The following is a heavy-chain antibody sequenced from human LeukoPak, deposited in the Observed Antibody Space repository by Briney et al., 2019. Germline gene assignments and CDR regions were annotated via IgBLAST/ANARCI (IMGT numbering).Heavy chain of an antibody. CDR1: GGTFSSYG. Sequence: SVKVSCKASGGTFSSYGISWVRQAPGQGLEWMGRIIPIFGTANYAQKFQGRVTITTEESTSTAYMELSSLRSEDTAVYCCASTRISGYQIGEYFQHWGQGTLVTVSS. CDR2: IIPIFGTA. CDR3: ASTRISGYQIGEYFQH. D-gene: IGHD3-22*01. V-gene: IGHV1-69*05. J-gene: IGHJ1*01.